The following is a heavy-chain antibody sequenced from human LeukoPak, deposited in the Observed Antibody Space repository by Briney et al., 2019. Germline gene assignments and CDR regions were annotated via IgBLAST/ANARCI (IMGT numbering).Heavy chain of an antibody. J-gene: IGHJ6*02. CDR2: ISGSGGST. CDR3: AKDREMAYGMDV. Sequence: GGSLRLSCAASGFTFSSYAMSWVRQAPGKGLEWVSAISGSGGSTYYADSVKGRFTTSRDNSKNTLYLQMNSLRAEDTAVYYCAKDREMAYGMDVWGQGTTVTVSS. CDR1: GFTFSSYA. V-gene: IGHV3-23*01. D-gene: IGHD5-24*01.